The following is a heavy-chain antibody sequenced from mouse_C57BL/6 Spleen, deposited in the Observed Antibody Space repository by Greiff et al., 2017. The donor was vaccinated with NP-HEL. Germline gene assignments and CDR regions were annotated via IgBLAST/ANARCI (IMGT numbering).Heavy chain of an antibody. V-gene: IGHV1-22*01. Sequence: VQLQQSGPELVKPGASVKMSCKASGYTFTDYNMHWVKQSHGKSLEWIGYINPNNGGTSYNQKFKGKATLTVNKSSSTAYMELRSLTSEDSAVYYCARSNYYGSSYYYAMDYWGQGTSVTVSS. J-gene: IGHJ4*01. D-gene: IGHD1-1*01. CDR3: ARSNYYGSSYYYAMDY. CDR1: GYTFTDYN. CDR2: INPNNGGT.